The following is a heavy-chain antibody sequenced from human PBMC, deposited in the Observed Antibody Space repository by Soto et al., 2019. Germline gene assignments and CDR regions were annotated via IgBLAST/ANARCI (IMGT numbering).Heavy chain of an antibody. Sequence: SVKVSCKASGGTFSSYAISWVRQAPGQGLEWMGGIIPIFGTANYAQKFQGRVTITADKSTSTAYMELSSLRSEDTAVYYCARLLDYYDSSGYPGDAFDIWGQGTMVTVSS. CDR3: ARLLDYYDSSGYPGDAFDI. CDR2: IIPIFGTA. J-gene: IGHJ3*02. V-gene: IGHV1-69*06. CDR1: GGTFSSYA. D-gene: IGHD3-22*01.